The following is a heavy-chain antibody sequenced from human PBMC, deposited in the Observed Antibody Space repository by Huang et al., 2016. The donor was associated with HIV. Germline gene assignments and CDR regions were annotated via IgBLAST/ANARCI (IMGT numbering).Heavy chain of an antibody. Sequence: QLQLQESGPGLVKPSETLSLTCPVSGGSISSSSYYWGWLRQPPGKGLAWFGNIYYYGNGYYSPSLKSRRTISVDTAKNQFSLKLSSVTAADTAVYYCARQAVFYYDSSGYYPPSYGMDVWGQGTTVTVSS. V-gene: IGHV4-39*01. CDR2: IYYYGNG. CDR3: ARQAVFYYDSSGYYPPSYGMDV. CDR1: GGSISSSSYY. D-gene: IGHD3-22*01. J-gene: IGHJ6*02.